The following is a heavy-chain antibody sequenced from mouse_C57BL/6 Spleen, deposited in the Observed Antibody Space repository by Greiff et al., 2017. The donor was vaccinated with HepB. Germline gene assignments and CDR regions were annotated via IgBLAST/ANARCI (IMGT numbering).Heavy chain of an antibody. Sequence: EVKLMESGGGLVKPGGSLKLSCAASGFTFSDYGMHWVRQAPEKGLEWVAYISSGSSTIYYADTVKGRFTISRDNAKNTLFLQMTSLRSEDTAMYYCAKPYGSSYFAYWGQGTLVTVSA. CDR1: GFTFSDYG. CDR3: AKPYGSSYFAY. J-gene: IGHJ3*01. CDR2: ISSGSSTI. D-gene: IGHD1-1*01. V-gene: IGHV5-17*01.